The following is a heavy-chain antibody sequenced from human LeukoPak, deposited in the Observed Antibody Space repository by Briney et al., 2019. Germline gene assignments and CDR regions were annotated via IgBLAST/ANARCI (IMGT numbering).Heavy chain of an antibody. V-gene: IGHV1-69*05. CDR2: IIPIFGTA. D-gene: IGHD3-3*01. Sequence: SVKVSCKASGGTFSSYAISWARQAPGQGLEWMGRIIPIFGTANYAQKFQGRVTITTDESTSTAYMELSSLRSEDTAVYYCARDRGVLRFLEWLGDYFDYWGQGTLVTVSS. CDR1: GGTFSSYA. CDR3: ARDRGVLRFLEWLGDYFDY. J-gene: IGHJ4*02.